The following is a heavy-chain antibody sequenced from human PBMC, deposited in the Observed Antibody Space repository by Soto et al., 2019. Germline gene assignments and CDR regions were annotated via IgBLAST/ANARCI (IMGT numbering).Heavy chain of an antibody. CDR2: IYYSGST. CDR1: GGSISSYY. Sequence: SETLSLTCTVSGGSISSYYWSWIRQPPGKGLEWIGYIYYSGSTNYNPSLKSRVTISVDTSKNQFSLKLSSVTAADTAVYYCARDRIEDYYYGMDVWGQGTTVTVSS. J-gene: IGHJ6*02. V-gene: IGHV4-59*12. CDR3: ARDRIEDYYYGMDV. D-gene: IGHD3-16*02.